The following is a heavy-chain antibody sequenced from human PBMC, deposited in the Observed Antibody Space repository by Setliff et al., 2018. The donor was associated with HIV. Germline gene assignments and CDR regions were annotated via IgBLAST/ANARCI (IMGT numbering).Heavy chain of an antibody. CDR1: GYSFINYG. D-gene: IGHD1-26*01. CDR2: ISAYNGNT. CDR3: ARARLQGIVTAVGPRDNCLDP. Sequence: ASVKVSCKASGYSFINYGISWVRQAPGQGLEWMGWISAYNGNTDYAPRLLGRVTMTTDTSTSTAYMELRSLSSDDTAVYYCARARLQGIVTAVGPRDNCLDPWGQGTRGTVS. J-gene: IGHJ5*02. V-gene: IGHV1-18*01.